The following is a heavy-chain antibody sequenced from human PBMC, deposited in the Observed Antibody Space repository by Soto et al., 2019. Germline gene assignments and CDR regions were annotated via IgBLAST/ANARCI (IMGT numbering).Heavy chain of an antibody. CDR2: IYTSGST. Sequence: QVQLQESGPGLVKPSETLSLTCTVSGGSISSYYWSWIRQPAGKGLEWIGRIYTSGSTNYNPSLKSLVTMSVDTSKNQFSLKLSSVTAADTAVYYCAREGIAAAGSLFDYWGQGTLVTVSS. CDR1: GGSISSYY. V-gene: IGHV4-4*07. D-gene: IGHD6-13*01. CDR3: AREGIAAAGSLFDY. J-gene: IGHJ4*02.